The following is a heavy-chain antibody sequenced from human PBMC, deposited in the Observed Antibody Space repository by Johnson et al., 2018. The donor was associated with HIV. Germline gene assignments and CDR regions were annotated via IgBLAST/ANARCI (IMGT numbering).Heavy chain of an antibody. CDR2: IYSGGST. J-gene: IGHJ3*02. CDR1: GFTVSSNY. D-gene: IGHD1-14*01. CDR3: AKQLAGHDAFDI. V-gene: IGHV3-66*04. Sequence: VQLVESGGGLVQPGGSLRLSCAASGFTVSSNYMSWVRQAPGKGLEWVAVIYSGGSTYYADSVKGRFTISRDNSKNTLYLQMNSLRAEDTAVYYCAKQLAGHDAFDIWGQGTMVTVSS.